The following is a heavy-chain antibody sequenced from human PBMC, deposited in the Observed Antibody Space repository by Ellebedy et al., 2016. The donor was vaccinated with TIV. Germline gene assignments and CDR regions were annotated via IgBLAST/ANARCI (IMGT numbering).Heavy chain of an antibody. CDR3: AKIMHIVVVIATH. J-gene: IGHJ4*02. Sequence: GGSLRLXXAASGFTFSSYAMSWVRQAPGKGLEWVSAISGSGGSTYYADSVKGRFTISRDNSKNTLYLQMNSLRAEDTAVYYCAKIMHIVVVIATHWGQGTLVTVSS. CDR1: GFTFSSYA. CDR2: ISGSGGST. D-gene: IGHD2-21*01. V-gene: IGHV3-23*01.